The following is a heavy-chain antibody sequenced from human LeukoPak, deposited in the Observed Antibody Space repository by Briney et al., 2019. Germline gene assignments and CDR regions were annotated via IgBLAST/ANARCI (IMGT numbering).Heavy chain of an antibody. J-gene: IGHJ4*02. V-gene: IGHV3-30*19. CDR2: ISYDGSNK. D-gene: IGHD3-22*01. CDR1: GFTFSSYG. Sequence: PGGSPRLSCAASGFTFSSYGMPWVRQAPGKGLEWVAVISYDGSNKYYADSVKGRFTISRDNSKNTLYLQMNSLRAEDTAVYYCARDGYYYDSSGYSYYFDYWGQGTLVTVSS. CDR3: ARDGYYYDSSGYSYYFDY.